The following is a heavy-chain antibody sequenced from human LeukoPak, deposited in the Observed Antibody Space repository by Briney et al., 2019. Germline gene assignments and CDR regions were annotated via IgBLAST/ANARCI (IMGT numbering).Heavy chain of an antibody. J-gene: IGHJ6*02. Sequence: GGSLRLSCEASGFTFSSYWMSWVRQVPGRGLEWVANMKEDGSAKYYVDSSKGRFTISRDNAKNSLHLEMNRLSVENTAVYFCARIFEWTGYAMDVWGQGATVIVSS. CDR2: MKEDGSAK. V-gene: IGHV3-7*01. D-gene: IGHD3-3*01. CDR3: ARIFEWTGYAMDV. CDR1: GFTFSSYW.